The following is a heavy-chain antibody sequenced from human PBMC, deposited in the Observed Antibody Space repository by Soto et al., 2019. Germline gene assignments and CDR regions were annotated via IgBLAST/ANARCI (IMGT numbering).Heavy chain of an antibody. CDR1: GGSINYNSYY. D-gene: IGHD2-2*01. CDR2: IFYTGTT. V-gene: IGHV4-39*02. Sequence: SETLSLTCSVSGGSINYNSYYWGWIRQPPGKGLEWVGGIFYTGTTYYSPSLKDRVTISVDTSKNSFSLNLTSVTAAETAVYFCERIVVVAPVANAWGQGTLVTVSS. J-gene: IGHJ5*02. CDR3: ERIVVVAPVANA.